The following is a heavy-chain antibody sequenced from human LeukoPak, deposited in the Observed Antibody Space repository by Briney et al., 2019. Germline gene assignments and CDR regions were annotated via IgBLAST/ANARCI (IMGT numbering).Heavy chain of an antibody. D-gene: IGHD5-12*01. J-gene: IGHJ4*02. CDR3: TWMATIFTVDY. V-gene: IGHV3-15*01. CDR2: IRNDRIT. CDR1: GLTLRGAW. Sequence: GDSLRLSCVLWGLTLRGAWVSWVRRARGKGREWVGRIRNDRITDYAAHVQGRFSISRDNSKNTFYLQMNSLRTEDTGMYSCTWMATIFTVDYWGQGTLVTVSS.